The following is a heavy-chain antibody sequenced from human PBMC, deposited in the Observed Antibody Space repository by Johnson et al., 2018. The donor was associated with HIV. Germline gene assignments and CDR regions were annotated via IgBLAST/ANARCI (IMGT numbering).Heavy chain of an antibody. J-gene: IGHJ3*02. Sequence: VQLVESGGGVVQPGRSLRLSCAASGFTFSSYTMHWVRQAPGKGLEWVAVISFAGANTYYADSVKGRFTISRDNSKNTLYLQMNSLRVEDTAVYYCARINVDTTFYRAFDIWGQGTMVTVSS. V-gene: IGHV3-30*04. CDR3: ARINVDTTFYRAFDI. D-gene: IGHD5-18*01. CDR2: ISFAGANT. CDR1: GFTFSSYT.